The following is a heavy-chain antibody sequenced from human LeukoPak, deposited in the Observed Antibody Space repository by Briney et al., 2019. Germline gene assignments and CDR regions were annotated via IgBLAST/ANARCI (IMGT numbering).Heavy chain of an antibody. V-gene: IGHV1-24*01. Sequence: GASVKVSCKVSGYTLTELSMHWVRQAPGKGLEWMGGFDPEDGETIYAQKFQGRVTMTEDTSTDTAYMELSSLRSEDTAVYYCATLTGSGSYSGVYFDYWGQGTLVTVSS. CDR2: FDPEDGET. CDR1: GYTLTELS. CDR3: ATLTGSGSYSGVYFDY. J-gene: IGHJ4*02. D-gene: IGHD3-10*01.